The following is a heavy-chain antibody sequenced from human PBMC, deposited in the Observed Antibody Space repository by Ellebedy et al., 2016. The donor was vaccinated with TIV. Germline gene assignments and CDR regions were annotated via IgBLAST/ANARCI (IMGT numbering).Heavy chain of an antibody. CDR3: VSDAFDI. Sequence: GESLKISXSASGFTFSSYAMHWVRQAPGKGLEYVSAISSNGGSTYYADSVKGRSTISRDNSKNTLYLQMSSLRAEDTAVYYCVSDAFDIWGQGTMVTDSS. V-gene: IGHV3-64D*06. CDR2: ISSNGGST. J-gene: IGHJ3*02. CDR1: GFTFSSYA.